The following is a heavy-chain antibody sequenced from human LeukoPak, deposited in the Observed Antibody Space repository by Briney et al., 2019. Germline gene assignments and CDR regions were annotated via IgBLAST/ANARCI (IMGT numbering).Heavy chain of an antibody. D-gene: IGHD6-19*01. CDR3: AREEGNGEGIAVAGTLGY. Sequence: GASVKVSCKASGFTFINSAVQWVRQAPGQGLEWMGGIIPIFGTANYAQKFQGRVTITADESTSTAYMELSSLRSEDTAVYYCAREEGNGEGIAVAGTLGYWGQGTLVTVSS. CDR2: IIPIFGTA. CDR1: GFTFINSA. V-gene: IGHV1-69*13. J-gene: IGHJ4*02.